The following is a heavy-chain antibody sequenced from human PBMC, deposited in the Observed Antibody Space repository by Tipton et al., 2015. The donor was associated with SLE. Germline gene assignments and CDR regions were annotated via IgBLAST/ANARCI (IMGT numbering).Heavy chain of an antibody. CDR2: INPSGGST. CDR3: ARGYGYSYGLLYYFDY. V-gene: IGHV1-46*01. J-gene: IGHJ4*02. D-gene: IGHD5-18*01. CDR1: GYTFTSYY. Sequence: QSGPEVKKPGASVKVSCKASGYTFTSYYMHWVRQAPGQGLEWMGIINPSGGSTSYAQKFQCRVTMTRDTSTSTVYMELSSLRSEDTAVYYCARGYGYSYGLLYYFDYWGQGTLVTVSS.